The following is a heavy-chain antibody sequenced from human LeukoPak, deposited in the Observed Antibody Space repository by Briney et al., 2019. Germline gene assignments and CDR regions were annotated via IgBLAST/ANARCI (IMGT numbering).Heavy chain of an antibody. Sequence: KSSETLSLTCTVSGGSISSGSYYWGWIRQPPGKGLEWIGSIYYSGSTYYNPYLKSRVTISVDTSKNQFSLKLSSVTAADTAVYYCARVDRSDAFDIWGQGTMVTVSS. J-gene: IGHJ3*02. CDR3: ARVDRSDAFDI. CDR2: IYYSGST. V-gene: IGHV4-39*01. CDR1: GGSISSGSYY.